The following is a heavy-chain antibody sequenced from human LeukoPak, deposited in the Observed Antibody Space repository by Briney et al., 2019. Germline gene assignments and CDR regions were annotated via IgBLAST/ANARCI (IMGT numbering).Heavy chain of an antibody. J-gene: IGHJ4*02. CDR1: GFTFSTYA. CDR2: ISSSSSTT. Sequence: PGGSLRLSCAASGFTFSTYAMNWVRQAPGKGLEWVSYISSSSSTTYYADSVKGRFTISRDNAMNSLYLQMNSLRAEDTAVYYCARDLDPVPGGIGGWGQGTLVTVSS. V-gene: IGHV3-48*01. D-gene: IGHD3-10*01. CDR3: ARDLDPVPGGIGG.